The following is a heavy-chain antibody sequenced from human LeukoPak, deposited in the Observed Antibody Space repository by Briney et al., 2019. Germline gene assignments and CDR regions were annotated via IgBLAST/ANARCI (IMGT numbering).Heavy chain of an antibody. CDR1: GGTFSSYA. J-gene: IGHJ4*02. CDR3: ARAILQGWELLVVRYFDY. D-gene: IGHD1-26*01. V-gene: IGHV1-69*13. CDR2: IIPIFGTA. Sequence: ASVKVSCKASGGTFSSYAISWVRQAPGQGLEWMGGIIPIFGTANYAQKFQGRVTITADESTSTAYMELSSLRSEDTAVYYCARAILQGWELLVVRYFDYWGQGTLVTVSS.